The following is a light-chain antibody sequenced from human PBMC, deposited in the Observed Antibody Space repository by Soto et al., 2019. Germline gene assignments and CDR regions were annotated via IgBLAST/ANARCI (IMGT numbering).Light chain of an antibody. CDR2: GVS. V-gene: IGKV3-20*01. CDR3: QQYDSSWT. Sequence: EIVLTQSPGTLSLSPGERATLSCRASQSVPSNFLAWCQQKPGQAPILVIYGVSRRATGIPDRFSGSVSGTDFTLTISRMEPEDFAVYYCQQYDSSWTFGQGTKVEIK. J-gene: IGKJ1*01. CDR1: QSVPSNF.